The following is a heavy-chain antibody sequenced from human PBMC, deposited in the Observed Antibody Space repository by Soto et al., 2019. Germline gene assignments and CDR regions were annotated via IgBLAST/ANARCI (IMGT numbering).Heavy chain of an antibody. Sequence: QVQLQESGPGLVKPSETLSLTCSVSGGSINSYWWSWIRQLAGKGLEWIGRVYSSGTTDYNPSLSSRATMSVETSKNQFSLKLSSVTAADTAVYYCARDIGSFAYGEGYWGQGIQVTVSS. J-gene: IGHJ4*02. CDR2: VYSSGTT. D-gene: IGHD3-10*01. CDR3: ARDIGSFAYGEGY. V-gene: IGHV4-4*07. CDR1: GGSINSYW.